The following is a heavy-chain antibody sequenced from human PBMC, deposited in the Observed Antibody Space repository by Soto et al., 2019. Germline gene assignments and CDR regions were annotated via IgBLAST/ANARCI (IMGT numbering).Heavy chain of an antibody. D-gene: IGHD6-19*01. Sequence: QVQLVESGGGVVQPGRSLRLSCAASGFTFSSYAIHWVRQAPGKGLEWGAVISYDGSNKYYADSVKGRFTISRDNSKNTLYLQMNSLRAEDTAVYYCARGGPFSSGWPPFHWGQGTLVTVSS. CDR3: ARGGPFSSGWPPFH. CDR1: GFTFSSYA. CDR2: ISYDGSNK. V-gene: IGHV3-30-3*01. J-gene: IGHJ4*02.